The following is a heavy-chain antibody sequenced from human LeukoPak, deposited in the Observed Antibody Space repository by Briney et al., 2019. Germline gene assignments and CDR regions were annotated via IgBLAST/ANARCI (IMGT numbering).Heavy chain of an antibody. CDR3: ARDPYLTGIAAAPLPQH. J-gene: IGHJ1*01. CDR2: ISYDGSNK. CDR1: GFTFSSYA. V-gene: IGHV3-30-3*01. D-gene: IGHD6-13*01. Sequence: PGGSLRLSCAASGFTFSSYAMHWVRQAPGKGLEWVAVISYDGSNKYYADSVKGRFTISRDNSKNTLYLQMNSLRAEDTAVYNCARDPYLTGIAAAPLPQHWGQGTLVTVSS.